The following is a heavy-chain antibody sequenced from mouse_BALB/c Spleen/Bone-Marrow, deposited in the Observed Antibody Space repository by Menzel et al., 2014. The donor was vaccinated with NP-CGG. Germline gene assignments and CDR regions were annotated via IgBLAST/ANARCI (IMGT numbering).Heavy chain of an antibody. CDR3: TNYGYD. V-gene: IGHV1S16*01. D-gene: IGHD1-2*01. J-gene: IGHJ2*01. CDR2: INPSNGDT. Sequence: QVQLQQSGAELVRPGASVKLSCKASGYTFTSYWTHWVQLRPGQGFEWIGEINPSNGDTNYNEKFKRKATLTVDKSSSTAYMQLSSLTSEDSAVYYCTNYGYDWGQGTALTVSS. CDR1: GYTFTSYW.